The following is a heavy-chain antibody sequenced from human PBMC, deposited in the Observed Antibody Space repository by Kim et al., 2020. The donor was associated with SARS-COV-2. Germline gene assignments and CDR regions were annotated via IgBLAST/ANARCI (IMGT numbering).Heavy chain of an antibody. J-gene: IGHJ3*02. CDR2: IYYSGST. V-gene: IGHV4-31*03. Sequence: SETLSLTCTVSGGSISSGGYYWSWIRQHPGKGLEWFVYIYYSGSTYSNLSLKIRVTISVDTSKNQFSLKLSSVTAADRAVYYCARAPIIMMVVVDALDIWGQGRMVTVSS. D-gene: IGHD3-22*01. CDR3: ARAPIIMMVVVDALDI. CDR1: GGSISSGGYY.